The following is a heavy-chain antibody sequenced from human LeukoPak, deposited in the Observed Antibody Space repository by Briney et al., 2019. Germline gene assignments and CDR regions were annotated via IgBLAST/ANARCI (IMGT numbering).Heavy chain of an antibody. CDR1: GGSISSYY. V-gene: IGHV4-59*01. CDR2: IYYSGST. J-gene: IGHJ6*03. CDR3: ARLDTVYYMDV. Sequence: SETLSLTCTVSGGSISSYYWSWIRQPPGKGLEWIGYIYYSGSTNYNPSLKSRVTISVDTSKNQFSLKLSSVTAADTAVYYCARLDTVYYMDVWGKGTTVTVSS. D-gene: IGHD5-18*01.